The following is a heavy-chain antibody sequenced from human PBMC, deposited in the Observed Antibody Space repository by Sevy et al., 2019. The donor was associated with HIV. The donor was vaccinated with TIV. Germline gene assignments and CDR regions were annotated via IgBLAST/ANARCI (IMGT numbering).Heavy chain of an antibody. Sequence: EPLSLTCTVSGGSVSSGSYYLSWIQQPPGRGLEWIGYIFYSGSTNYNPSLKSRVTISVDTSKNQYSLKLSFVTAADKAVYYCARACSGYYYFYYYGMDVWGQGTPVIVSS. CDR2: IFYSGST. J-gene: IGHJ6*02. CDR3: ARACSGYYYFYYYGMDV. CDR1: GGSVSSGSYY. D-gene: IGHD3-22*01. V-gene: IGHV4-61*01.